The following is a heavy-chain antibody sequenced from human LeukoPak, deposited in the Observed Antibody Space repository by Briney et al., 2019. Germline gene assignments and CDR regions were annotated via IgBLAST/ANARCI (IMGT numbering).Heavy chain of an antibody. J-gene: IGHJ4*02. Sequence: SVKVSCKASGGTFSSYAISWVRQAPRQGLEWMGGIIPIFGTANYAQKFQGRVTITADESTSTAYMELSSLRSEDTAVYYCARAGVLRYFDWLLDYWGQGTLVTVSS. D-gene: IGHD3-9*01. CDR1: GGTFSSYA. CDR3: ARAGVLRYFDWLLDY. CDR2: IIPIFGTA. V-gene: IGHV1-69*13.